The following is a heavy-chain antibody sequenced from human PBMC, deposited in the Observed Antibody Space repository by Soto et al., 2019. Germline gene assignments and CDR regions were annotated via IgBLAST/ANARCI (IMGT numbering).Heavy chain of an antibody. CDR2: IIPIFGTA. Sequence: QVQLVQSGAEVKKPGSSVKVSCKASGGTFSSYAISWVRQAPGQGLEWMGGIIPIFGTANYAQKFQGRVAITADESTSTAYMELSSLRSEDTAVYYCARGRLRYFDWLSEGCYFDYWGQGTLVTVSS. CDR1: GGTFSSYA. J-gene: IGHJ4*02. CDR3: ARGRLRYFDWLSEGCYFDY. D-gene: IGHD3-9*01. V-gene: IGHV1-69*01.